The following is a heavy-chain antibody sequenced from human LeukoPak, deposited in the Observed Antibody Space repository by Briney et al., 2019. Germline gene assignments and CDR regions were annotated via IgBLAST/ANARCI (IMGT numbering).Heavy chain of an antibody. Sequence: GGSLGLSCSASGFTFSSYAMHWVRQAPGKGLEYVSAISSNGGSTYYADSVKGRFTISRDNSKNTLYLQMSSLRAEDTAVYYCVKDSILLWLGELTDDYWGQGTLVTVSS. J-gene: IGHJ4*02. CDR2: ISSNGGST. CDR1: GFTFSSYA. V-gene: IGHV3-64D*06. CDR3: VKDSILLWLGELTDDY. D-gene: IGHD3-10*01.